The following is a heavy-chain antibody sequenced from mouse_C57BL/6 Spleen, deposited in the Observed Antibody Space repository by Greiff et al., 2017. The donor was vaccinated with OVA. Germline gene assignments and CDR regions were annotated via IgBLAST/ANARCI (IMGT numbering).Heavy chain of an antibody. CDR2: LYPGDGDT. Sequence: VQLQQSGAELVKPGASVTISCKASGYAFSSYWMNWVKQRPGKGLEWIGQLYPGDGDTNYNGKFKGKATLTADQSSSTAYMQLSSLTSEDSAVYFCARKTLLQYFDYWGQGTTLTVSS. CDR3: ARKTLLQYFDY. D-gene: IGHD1-2*01. J-gene: IGHJ2*01. CDR1: GYAFSSYW. V-gene: IGHV1-80*01.